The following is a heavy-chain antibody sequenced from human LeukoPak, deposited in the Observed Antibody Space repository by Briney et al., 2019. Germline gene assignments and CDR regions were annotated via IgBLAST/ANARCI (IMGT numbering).Heavy chain of an antibody. V-gene: IGHV4-39*01. Sequence: PSETLSLTCTVSGGSISSSSYYWGWIRQPPGKGLEWIGSIYYSGSTYYNPSLKSRVTISVDTSKDQFSLKLSPVTAADTAVYYCARMGENGGYTTTFDYWGQGTLVTVSS. D-gene: IGHD4-23*01. CDR1: GGSISSSSYY. CDR2: IYYSGST. J-gene: IGHJ4*02. CDR3: ARMGENGGYTTTFDY.